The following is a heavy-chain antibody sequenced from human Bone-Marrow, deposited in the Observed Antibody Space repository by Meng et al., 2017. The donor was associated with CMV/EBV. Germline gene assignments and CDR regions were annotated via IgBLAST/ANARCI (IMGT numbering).Heavy chain of an antibody. V-gene: IGHV3-11*01. CDR1: GFTFSNYW. CDR3: ATESQAASKVFDY. CDR2: ISSSDTTI. D-gene: IGHD6-13*01. J-gene: IGHJ4*02. Sequence: GGSLRLSCAVSGFTFSNYWMSWVRQAPGKGLQWVSYISSSDTTIYYADSVKGRFTMSRDDAKNSLYLQMNSLRAEDTAVYYCATESQAASKVFDYWGQGTLVTVSS.